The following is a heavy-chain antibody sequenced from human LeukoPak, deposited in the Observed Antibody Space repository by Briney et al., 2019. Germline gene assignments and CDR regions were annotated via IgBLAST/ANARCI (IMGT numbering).Heavy chain of an antibody. J-gene: IGHJ4*02. CDR3: TGATTAAFDC. Sequence: GGSLRLSCAASGFTFSSYAMHWVRQAPGKGLEWVAVISYDGSNKYYADSVKGRFTISRDNAKNTVFLQMNSLRAEDTAVYYCTGATTAAFDCWGQGTLVTVSS. V-gene: IGHV3-30*04. CDR2: ISYDGSNK. CDR1: GFTFSSYA. D-gene: IGHD1-1*01.